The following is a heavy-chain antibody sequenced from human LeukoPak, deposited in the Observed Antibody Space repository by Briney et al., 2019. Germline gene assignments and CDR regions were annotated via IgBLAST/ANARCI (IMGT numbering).Heavy chain of an antibody. CDR2: MNSHSGNT. D-gene: IGHD2-8*02. CDR3: ARGAVVYARHYNWFDP. J-gene: IGHJ5*02. CDR1: GYTFTDYD. Sequence: ASVKVSCKASGYTFTDYDINWVRQATGQGLEWMGWMNSHSGNTGSAQKFRGRVTMTRSISISTAYMELNNLKSDDTAVYYCARGAVVYARHYNWFDPWGQGTLVIVSS. V-gene: IGHV1-8*01.